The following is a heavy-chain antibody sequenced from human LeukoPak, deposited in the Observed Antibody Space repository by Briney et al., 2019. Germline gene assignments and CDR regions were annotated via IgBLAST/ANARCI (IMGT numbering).Heavy chain of an antibody. D-gene: IGHD2-15*01. CDR3: AHSPYCSGGCCYSFYGDYFDY. CDR1: GFSLSTSGVG. J-gene: IGHJ4*02. V-gene: IGHV2-5*02. Sequence: SGPTLVKPTQTLTLTCTFSGFSLSTSGVGVGWIRQPPGKALEWLALIYWDDDKRYSPSLKSRLTITKDTSKNQVVLTMTNMDPVDTATYYCAHSPYCSGGCCYSFYGDYFDYWGQGTLVTVSS. CDR2: IYWDDDK.